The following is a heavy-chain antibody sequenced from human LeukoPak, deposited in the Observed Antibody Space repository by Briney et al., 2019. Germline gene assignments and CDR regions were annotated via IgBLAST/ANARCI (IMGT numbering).Heavy chain of an antibody. CDR1: GFSFSDYW. CDR2: TSNDGSDT. J-gene: IGHJ4*02. V-gene: IGHV3-74*01. Sequence: GGSLRLSCAASGFSFSDYWMHWVRQAPGKGPEWLSRTSNDGSDTFYADAAKGRFTASRDNAKNTVYLQVTNVSAEDTAVYYCARGGSSGSYYRFSWGQGTLVTVAP. D-gene: IGHD6-25*01. CDR3: ARGGSSGSYYRFS.